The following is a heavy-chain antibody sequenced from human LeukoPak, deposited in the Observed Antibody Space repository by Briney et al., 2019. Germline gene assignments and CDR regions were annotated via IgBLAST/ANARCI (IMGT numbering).Heavy chain of an antibody. D-gene: IGHD2-2*01. CDR1: GFTFSSYS. J-gene: IGHJ2*01. CDR3: AKVDCGSTGCRRFDL. Sequence: GGSLRLSCAASGFTFSSYSMTWVRQAPGKGLEWVSYITYSSSAIYYADSVKGRFTISRDNAKNSLYLQMNSLRVDDTAVYYCAKVDCGSTGCRRFDLWGRGTLVTVSS. CDR2: ITYSSSAI. V-gene: IGHV3-48*01.